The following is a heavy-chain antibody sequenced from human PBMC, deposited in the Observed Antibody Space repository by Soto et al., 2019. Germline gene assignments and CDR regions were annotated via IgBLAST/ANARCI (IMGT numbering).Heavy chain of an antibody. CDR3: AREDRYSDGINWFDP. V-gene: IGHV4-30-4*01. CDR2: IYYSGST. Sequence: QVQLQESGPGLVKPSQTLSLTCTVSGGSISSGDYYWSWIRQPPGKGLEWIGYIYYSGSTYYNPSLKSRVTIAVDTSKNQFSLKLSSVTAADTAVYDCAREDRYSDGINWFDPWGQGTLVTVSS. CDR1: GGSISSGDYY. D-gene: IGHD5-18*01. J-gene: IGHJ5*02.